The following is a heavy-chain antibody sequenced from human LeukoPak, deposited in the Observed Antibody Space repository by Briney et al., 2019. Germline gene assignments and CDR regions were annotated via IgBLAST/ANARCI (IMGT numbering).Heavy chain of an antibody. J-gene: IGHJ4*02. CDR3: ARIRWLQLGYFDS. V-gene: IGHV4-39*07. D-gene: IGHD5-24*01. CDR2: IYYSGST. Sequence: SETLSLTCTVSDGSISSSSYYWGWIRQPPGKGLEWIGSIYYSGSTYYNPSLKSRVTISVDTSKNQFSLKLSSVTAADTAVYYCARIRWLQLGYFDSWGQGTLVTVSS. CDR1: DGSISSSSYY.